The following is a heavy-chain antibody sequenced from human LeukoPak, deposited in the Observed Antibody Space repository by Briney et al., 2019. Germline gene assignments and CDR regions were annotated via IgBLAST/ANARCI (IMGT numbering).Heavy chain of an antibody. CDR3: ARDPQRWQQLPHYWYLDL. J-gene: IGHJ2*01. V-gene: IGHV3-30*03. Sequence: PGGSLRLSCAVSGSMFTTYGIHWVRQAPGKGLEWVAVISYDGSNKFYADSVKGRFTVSRDNSRYTLYLQMNSLRGDDTAVYYCARDPQRWQQLPHYWYLDLWGRGTLVTVSS. D-gene: IGHD5-24*01. CDR1: GSMFTTYG. CDR2: ISYDGSNK.